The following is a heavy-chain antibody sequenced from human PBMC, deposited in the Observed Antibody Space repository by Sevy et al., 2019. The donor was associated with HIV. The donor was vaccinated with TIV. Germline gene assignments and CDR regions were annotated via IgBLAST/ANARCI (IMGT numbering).Heavy chain of an antibody. V-gene: IGHV1-69*13. CDR3: AGVVTMVRGVIITEVAYYYYGMDV. CDR1: GGTFSSYA. D-gene: IGHD3-10*01. J-gene: IGHJ6*02. Sequence: ASVKVSCKASGGTFSSYAISWVRQAPGQGLEWMGGIIPIFGTANYAQKFQGRVTITAYESTSTAYMELSSLSSEVTAVCYGAGVVTMVRGVIITEVAYYYYGMDVWGQGTTVTVSS. CDR2: IIPIFGTA.